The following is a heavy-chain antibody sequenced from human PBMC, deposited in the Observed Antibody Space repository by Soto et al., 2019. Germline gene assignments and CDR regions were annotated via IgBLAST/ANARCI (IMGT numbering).Heavy chain of an antibody. Sequence: PRLSCAASGFTFDDYAMHWVRQAPGKGLEWVSGISWNSGSIGYADSVKGRFTISRDNAKNSLYLQMNSLRAEDTALYYCAKGNRVIDYYYYGMDVWGQGTTVTVSS. CDR3: AKGNRVIDYYYYGMDV. CDR1: GFTFDDYA. V-gene: IGHV3-9*01. CDR2: ISWNSGSI. D-gene: IGHD3-10*01. J-gene: IGHJ6*02.